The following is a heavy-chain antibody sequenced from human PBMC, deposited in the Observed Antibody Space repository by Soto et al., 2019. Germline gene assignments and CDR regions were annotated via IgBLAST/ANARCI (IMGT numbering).Heavy chain of an antibody. D-gene: IGHD4-17*01. CDR1: GYTFTSYY. CDR2: INPSGGRT. Sequence: ASVKVSCKASGYTFTSYYMHWVRQAPGQGLEWMGIINPSGGRTSYAQKFQGRVTMTKDTSTDTAYMELSSLRSEDTAVYYCATVDVTVTTSVYYFDYWGQGTLVTVSS. J-gene: IGHJ4*02. CDR3: ATVDVTVTTSVYYFDY. V-gene: IGHV1-46*01.